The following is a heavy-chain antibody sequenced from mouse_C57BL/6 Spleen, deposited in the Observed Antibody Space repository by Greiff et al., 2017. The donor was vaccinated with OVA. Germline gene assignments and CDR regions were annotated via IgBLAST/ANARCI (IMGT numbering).Heavy chain of an antibody. J-gene: IGHJ1*03. CDR2: IDPETGGT. V-gene: IGHV1-15*01. CDR3: TRPRSYYGSSSHWYCGG. CDR1: GYTFTDYE. Sequence: QVQLQQSGAELVRPGASVTLSCKASGYTFTDYEMHWVKQTPVHGLEWIGAIDPETGGTAYNQKFKGKAILTADKSSSTAYMELRSLSSEDSAVYYCTRPRSYYGSSSHWYCGGWGTGTTVTVSS. D-gene: IGHD1-1*01.